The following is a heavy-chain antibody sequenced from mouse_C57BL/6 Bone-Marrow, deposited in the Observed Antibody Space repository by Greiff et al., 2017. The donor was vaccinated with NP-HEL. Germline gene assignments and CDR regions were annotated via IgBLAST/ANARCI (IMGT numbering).Heavy chain of an antibody. CDR2: IYPGDGDT. CDR3: ARRANWDRDWYFDV. D-gene: IGHD4-1*01. V-gene: IGHV1-82*01. CDR1: GYAFSSSG. Sequence: VQLQQSGPELVKPGASVKISCKASGYAFSSSGMNWVQQRPGKGLEWIGRIYPGDGDTNYNGKVKGQATLTADKASSTAYMQLSSLTSEDSAVYFGARRANWDRDWYFDVWGTGTTVTVSS. J-gene: IGHJ1*03.